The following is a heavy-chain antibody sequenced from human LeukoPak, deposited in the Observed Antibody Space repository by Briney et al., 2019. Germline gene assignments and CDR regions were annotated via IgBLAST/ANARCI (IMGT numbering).Heavy chain of an antibody. J-gene: IGHJ4*02. D-gene: IGHD3-22*01. V-gene: IGHV3-33*01. CDR2: IWYDGSDK. Sequence: GGSLRLSCAASGFTFSSYGMHWVRQAPGKGLEWVAVIWYDGSDKYYADSVKGRFTISRDNSKNTLYLQMSSLRAEVTAVYYCSIYDSSGSFAYWGQGTLVTVSS. CDR3: SIYDSSGSFAY. CDR1: GFTFSSYG.